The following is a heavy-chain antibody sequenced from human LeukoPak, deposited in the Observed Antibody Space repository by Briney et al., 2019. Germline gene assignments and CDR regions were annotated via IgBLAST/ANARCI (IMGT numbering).Heavy chain of an antibody. Sequence: GGSLRLSCAASRFTFSSYEMNWVRQAPGKGLERVSAISGSGGSTYYADSVKGRFTISRDNSRNTLYLQMNSLRAEDTAVYYCAKDFTAAAGTYGMDVWGQGTTVTVSS. D-gene: IGHD6-13*01. J-gene: IGHJ6*02. CDR1: RFTFSSYE. CDR3: AKDFTAAAGTYGMDV. CDR2: ISGSGGST. V-gene: IGHV3-23*01.